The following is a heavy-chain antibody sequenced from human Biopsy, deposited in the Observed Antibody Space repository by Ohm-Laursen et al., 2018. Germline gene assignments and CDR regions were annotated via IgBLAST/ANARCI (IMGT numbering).Heavy chain of an antibody. CDR2: IYYTGKT. V-gene: IGHV4-59*03. CDR3: AKNSGYSHDY. J-gene: IGHJ4*01. CDR1: DGSISGYY. Sequence: GTLSLTCTVSDGSISGYYWSWIRQAPGRGLEWIGFIYYTGKTKSNPSLKSRLTMSVDTSKNQFSLNLTTVATADTAVYYCAKNSGYSHDYWGPGILVTVPS. D-gene: IGHD3-22*01.